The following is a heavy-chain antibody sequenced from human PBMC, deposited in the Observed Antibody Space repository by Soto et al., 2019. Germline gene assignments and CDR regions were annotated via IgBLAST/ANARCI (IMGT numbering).Heavy chain of an antibody. Sequence: EVQLVESGGGLVQPGGSLKLSCAVSGFTFSGSAMHWVRQASGKGLEWVGRIRSKANRYATAYAASVKGRFTISRDDSKNTAYLQMNSLKTEDTAVYYCTSSVVLRSLYYFDYWGQGSLVTVSS. CDR1: GFTFSGSA. J-gene: IGHJ4*02. D-gene: IGHD4-17*01. CDR3: TSSVVLRSLYYFDY. V-gene: IGHV3-73*01. CDR2: IRSKANRYAT.